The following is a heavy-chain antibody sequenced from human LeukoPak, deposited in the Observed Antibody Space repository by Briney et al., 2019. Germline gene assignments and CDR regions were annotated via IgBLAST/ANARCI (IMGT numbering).Heavy chain of an antibody. V-gene: IGHV1-2*02. CDR2: INPNSGDT. Sequence: GASVKVSCKASGYIFTGYYMYWVRQAPGQGVERMGWINPNSGDTNYVQKFQGRVTMTRDTSISIAYMELSRLRSDDTAVYYCTRGAPQWLAQAYGMDVWGQGTTVTVSS. J-gene: IGHJ6*02. CDR1: GYIFTGYY. CDR3: TRGAPQWLAQAYGMDV. D-gene: IGHD6-19*01.